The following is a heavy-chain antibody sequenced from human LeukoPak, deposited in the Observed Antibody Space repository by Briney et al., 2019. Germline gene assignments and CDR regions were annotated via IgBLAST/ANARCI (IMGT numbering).Heavy chain of an antibody. CDR3: ASLAVAGIDYFDY. Sequence: QTGGSLRLSCVASGFTFSSYWMSWVRQAPGKGLEWVANIKQDGSEKYYVDSVKGRFTTSRDNAKNSLYLQMNSLRAEDTAVYYCASLAVAGIDYFDYWGQGTLVTVSS. CDR2: IKQDGSEK. D-gene: IGHD6-19*01. V-gene: IGHV3-7*01. J-gene: IGHJ4*02. CDR1: GFTFSSYW.